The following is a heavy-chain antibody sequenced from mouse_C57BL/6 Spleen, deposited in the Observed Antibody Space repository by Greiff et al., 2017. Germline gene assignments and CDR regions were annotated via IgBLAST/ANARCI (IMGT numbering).Heavy chain of an antibody. CDR3: APYMTTVVATRAMDY. Sequence: VQLQQSGAELVKPGASVKLSCTASGFNIKDYYMHWVKQRTEQGLEWIGRIDPEDGETKYAPKFQGKATITADTSSNTAYLQLSSLTSEDTAVYYCAPYMTTVVATRAMDYWGQGTSVTVSS. D-gene: IGHD1-1*01. CDR1: GFNIKDYY. V-gene: IGHV14-2*01. J-gene: IGHJ4*01. CDR2: IDPEDGET.